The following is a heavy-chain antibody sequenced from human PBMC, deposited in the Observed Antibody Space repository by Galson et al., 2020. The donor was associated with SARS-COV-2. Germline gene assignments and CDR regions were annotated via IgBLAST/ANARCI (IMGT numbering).Heavy chain of an antibody. CDR3: ARGRTVTTFFGYAFGMDV. J-gene: IGHJ6*02. CDR1: GGSFSGYY. D-gene: IGHD4-17*01. CDR2: INHSGST. Sequence: SQASETLSLTCAVYGGSFSGYYWSWIRKPPGKGLEWIGEINHSGSTNYNPSLKSRVTISVDTSKNQFSLKLSSVTAADTAVYYCARGRTVTTFFGYAFGMDVWGQGTTVTVSS. V-gene: IGHV4-34*01.